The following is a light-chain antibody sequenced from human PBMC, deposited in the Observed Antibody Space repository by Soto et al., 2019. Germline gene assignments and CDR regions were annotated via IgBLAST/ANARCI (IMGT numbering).Light chain of an antibody. J-gene: IGKJ4*01. Sequence: EIVLTQSPGTLSLSPGERATLSCRASQSVSSSYLSWYQQKPDQAPRQLIYGASSRATGIPDRFSGSGSGTHFILTITRLEPEDFAVYYCQHYRTSFGGGTRVEIK. CDR2: GAS. CDR3: QHYRTS. V-gene: IGKV3-20*01. CDR1: QSVSSSY.